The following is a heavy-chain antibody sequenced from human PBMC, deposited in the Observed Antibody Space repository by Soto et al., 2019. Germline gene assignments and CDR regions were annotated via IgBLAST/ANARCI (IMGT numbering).Heavy chain of an antibody. CDR3: ARSQGSSTSLEIYYYYYYGMDV. J-gene: IGHJ6*02. Sequence: QVQLVQSGAEVKKPGSSVKVSCKASGGTFSSYAISWVRQAPGQGLEWMGGLIPISETTNYAQKFQGRVKITADESKSTAYMELSSLRSEDTAVYYCARSQGSSTSLEIYYYYYYGMDVWGQGTTVTVSS. CDR2: LIPISETT. CDR1: GGTFSSYA. D-gene: IGHD2-2*01. V-gene: IGHV1-69*01.